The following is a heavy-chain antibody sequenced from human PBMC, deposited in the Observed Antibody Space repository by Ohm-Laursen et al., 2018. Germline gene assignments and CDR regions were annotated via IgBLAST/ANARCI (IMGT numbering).Heavy chain of an antibody. CDR3: ASLTMSFDY. Sequence: SLRLSCAASGFTVSSNYMSWVRQAPGKGLEWVSVIYSGGSTYYADSVKGRLTISRDNSKNTLYLQMNSLRAKDTAVYYCASLTMSFDYWGQGTLVTVSS. J-gene: IGHJ4*02. V-gene: IGHV3-53*01. CDR2: IYSGGST. CDR1: GFTVSSNY. D-gene: IGHD2-2*01.